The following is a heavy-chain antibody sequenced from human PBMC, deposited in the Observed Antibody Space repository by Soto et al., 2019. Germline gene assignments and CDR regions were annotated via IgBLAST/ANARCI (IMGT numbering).Heavy chain of an antibody. J-gene: IGHJ4*02. CDR1: GFSFSSYS. D-gene: IGHD6-19*01. V-gene: IGHV3-21*02. CDR2: ISGTSSHI. Sequence: EVQLVESGGGLQQPGGSLRLSCVASGFSFSSYSMNWVRQAPGKGLEWVSSISGTSSHIYFADSMKGRFTISRDNAKDSVYLQLSSLRAEDTAVYYCARLTVTGAFDVWGQGTLVTVSS. CDR3: ARLTVTGAFDV.